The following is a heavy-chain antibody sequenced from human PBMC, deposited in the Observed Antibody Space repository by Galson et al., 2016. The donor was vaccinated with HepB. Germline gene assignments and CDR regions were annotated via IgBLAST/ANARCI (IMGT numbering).Heavy chain of an antibody. CDR1: GFPFSRYG. Sequence: SLRLSCAASGFPFSRYGMNWVRLAPGKGLEWVSSISSSAFIYYADSLKGRFTISRDNAKDSLYLQINSLRGEDTAVYYCARDRGYSGYGAYNWFDPWGQGTLVTVSS. CDR2: ISSSAFI. J-gene: IGHJ5*02. CDR3: ARDRGYSGYGAYNWFDP. V-gene: IGHV3-21*01. D-gene: IGHD5-12*01.